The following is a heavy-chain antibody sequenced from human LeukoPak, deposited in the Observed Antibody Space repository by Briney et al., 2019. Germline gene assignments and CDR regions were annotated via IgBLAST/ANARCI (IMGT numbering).Heavy chain of an antibody. CDR2: IYYSGST. CDR3: ARVDGGYCSGGSCYANRFDP. V-gene: IGHV4-39*07. CDR1: GGSISSSSYY. J-gene: IGHJ5*02. Sequence: SETLSLTCTVSGGSISSSSYYWGWIRQPPGKGLEWIGSIYYSGSTYYNPSLKSRVTISVDTSKNQFSLKLSSVTAADTAVYYCARVDGGYCSGGSCYANRFDPWGQGTLVTVSS. D-gene: IGHD2-15*01.